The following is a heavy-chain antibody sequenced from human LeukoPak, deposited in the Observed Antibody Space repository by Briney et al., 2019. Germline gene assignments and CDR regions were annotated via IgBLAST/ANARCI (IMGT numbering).Heavy chain of an antibody. Sequence: SCKASGYTFTSYAMHWVRQAPGKGLEWVAVISYDGSNKYYADSVKGRFTISRDNSKNTLYLQMNSLRAEDTAVYYCARVGSPNDYWGQGTLVTVSS. CDR2: ISYDGSNK. D-gene: IGHD2-15*01. J-gene: IGHJ4*02. V-gene: IGHV3-30-3*01. CDR1: GYTFTSYA. CDR3: ARVGSPNDY.